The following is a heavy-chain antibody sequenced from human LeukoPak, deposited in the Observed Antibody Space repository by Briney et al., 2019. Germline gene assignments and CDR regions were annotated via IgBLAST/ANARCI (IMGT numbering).Heavy chain of an antibody. Sequence: ASVKVSCKASGYTFTGYYMHWVRQAPGQGLEWMGWINPNSGGTNYAQKFQGRVTMTRDTSISTAYMELSRLRFDDTAVYYCARAAYSSSWYIWFDPWGQGTLVTVSS. CDR2: INPNSGGT. CDR1: GYTFTGYY. J-gene: IGHJ5*02. D-gene: IGHD6-13*01. V-gene: IGHV1-2*02. CDR3: ARAAYSSSWYIWFDP.